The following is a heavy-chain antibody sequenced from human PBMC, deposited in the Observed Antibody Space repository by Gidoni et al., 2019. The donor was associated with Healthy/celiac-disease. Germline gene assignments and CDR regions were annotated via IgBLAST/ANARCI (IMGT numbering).Heavy chain of an antibody. D-gene: IGHD2-8*02. J-gene: IGHJ4*02. Sequence: QVQLQQWGAGLLKPSETLSLTCAVYGGSFSGYYWTWIRQPPGKGLEWIGEINHSGSTNYNPSLKSRVTISVDTSKNQFSLKLSSVTAADTAVYYCASSVVYAFGYWGQGTLVTVSS. V-gene: IGHV4-34*01. CDR3: ASSVVYAFGY. CDR2: INHSGST. CDR1: GGSFSGYY.